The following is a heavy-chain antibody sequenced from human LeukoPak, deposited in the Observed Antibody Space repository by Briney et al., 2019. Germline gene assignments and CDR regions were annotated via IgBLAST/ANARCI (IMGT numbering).Heavy chain of an antibody. CDR3: ARDREENIDAFDI. CDR1: GGSISSYY. D-gene: IGHD1-26*01. V-gene: IGHV4-59*01. Sequence: PSETLSLTCTVSGGSISSYYWSWIRQPPGKGLEWIGYIYYSGSTNYNPSLKSRVTISVDTSKNQFSLKLSSVTAADTAVYYCARDREENIDAFDIWGQGTMVTVSS. J-gene: IGHJ3*02. CDR2: IYYSGST.